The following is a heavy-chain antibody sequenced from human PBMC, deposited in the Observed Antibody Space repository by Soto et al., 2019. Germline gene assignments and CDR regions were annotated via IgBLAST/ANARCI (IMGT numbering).Heavy chain of an antibody. CDR1: GLTLSNYA. Sequence: LRLSCAASGLTLSNYAMNWVRQAPGKGLEWVAVISYDGGSKYYADSVKGRFTISRDNSKNTLSLQMNSLRVDDTALYYCARDTGSWNFDYWGQGTQVTVSS. CDR3: ARDTGSWNFDY. V-gene: IGHV3-30-3*01. J-gene: IGHJ4*02. CDR2: ISYDGGSK. D-gene: IGHD1-26*01.